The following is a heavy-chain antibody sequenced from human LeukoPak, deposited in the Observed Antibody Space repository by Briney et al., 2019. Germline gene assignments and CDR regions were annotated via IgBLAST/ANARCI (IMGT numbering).Heavy chain of an antibody. Sequence: ASVKVSCKASGYTFTGYYMHWVRQAPGQGLEWMGWINPNSGGTNYAQKFQGWVTMTRDTSISTAYMELSRLRSDDTAVYYCARARFDNSWYNYYGMDVWGQGTTVTVSS. CDR3: ARARFDNSWYNYYGMDV. V-gene: IGHV1-2*04. J-gene: IGHJ6*02. CDR1: GYTFTGYY. D-gene: IGHD6-13*01. CDR2: INPNSGGT.